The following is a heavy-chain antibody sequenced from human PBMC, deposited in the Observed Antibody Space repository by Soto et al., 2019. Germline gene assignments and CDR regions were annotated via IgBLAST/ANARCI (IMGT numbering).Heavy chain of an antibody. Sequence: GGSLRLSCTASGFTFGDYAMSWFRQAPGKGLEWVGFIRSKAYGGTTEYAASVKGRFTISRDDSKSIAYLQMNSLKTEDTAVYYCTRSGVAPNKQSYYYYMDVWGKGTTVTVSS. CDR1: GFTFGDYA. D-gene: IGHD3-3*01. V-gene: IGHV3-49*03. CDR3: TRSGVAPNKQSYYYYMDV. CDR2: IRSKAYGGTT. J-gene: IGHJ6*03.